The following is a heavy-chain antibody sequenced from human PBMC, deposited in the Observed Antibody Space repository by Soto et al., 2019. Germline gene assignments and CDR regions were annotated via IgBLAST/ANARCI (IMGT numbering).Heavy chain of an antibody. Sequence: ASVKVSCKASGYTFTSYAMHWVRQAPGQRLEWMGWINADNGNTKYSQKFQGRVTITRDTSASTAYMELSSLKSEDTAVYYCARESWSYCIGGTCASDYWGQGALVTVSS. J-gene: IGHJ4*02. CDR3: ARESWSYCIGGTCASDY. D-gene: IGHD2-15*01. V-gene: IGHV1-3*01. CDR2: INADNGNT. CDR1: GYTFTSYA.